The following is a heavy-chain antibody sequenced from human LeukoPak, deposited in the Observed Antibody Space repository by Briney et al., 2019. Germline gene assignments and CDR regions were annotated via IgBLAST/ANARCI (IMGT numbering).Heavy chain of an antibody. V-gene: IGHV4-34*01. J-gene: IGHJ6*03. CDR3: ARAGGEKTYYYYYYMDV. D-gene: IGHD6-25*01. Sequence: SETLSLTCAVYGGSFSGYYWSWIRQPPGKRLEWIGEINHSGSTNYNPSLKSRVTISVDTSKNQFSLKLSSVTAADTAVYYCARAGGEKTYYYYYYMDVWGKGTTVTVSS. CDR2: INHSGST. CDR1: GGSFSGYY.